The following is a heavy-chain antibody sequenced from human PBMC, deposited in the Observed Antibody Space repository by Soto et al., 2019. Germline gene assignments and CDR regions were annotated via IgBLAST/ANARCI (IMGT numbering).Heavy chain of an antibody. CDR3: ERHKYHCSGPSAY. CDR2: IYYSGST. CDR1: GGSISSSSYY. D-gene: IGHD2-15*01. V-gene: IGHV4-39*01. Sequence: QLQLQESSPELVKPSETLSLTCTVSGGSISSSSYYWGWIHQPPGKGLEWIGSIYYSGSTYYNPSLKSRVTISVETSKNQFSLKLSSVTAADTAVYYCERHKYHCSGPSAYWGQGTLVTVSS. J-gene: IGHJ4*02.